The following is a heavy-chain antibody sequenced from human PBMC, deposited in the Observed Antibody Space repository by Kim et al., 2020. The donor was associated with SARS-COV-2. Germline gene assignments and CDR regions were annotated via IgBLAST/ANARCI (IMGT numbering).Heavy chain of an antibody. J-gene: IGHJ4*02. CDR1: GFTFSSYA. D-gene: IGHD1-26*01. V-gene: IGHV3-23*01. Sequence: GGSLRLSCAASGFTFSSYAMSWVRQAPGKGLEWVSAISGSGGSTYYADSVKGRFTISRDSSKNTLYLQMNSLRAEDTAAYYCAKGDGGGSHSQRRFDYWGQGTLVTVSS. CDR2: ISGSGGST. CDR3: AKGDGGGSHSQRRFDY.